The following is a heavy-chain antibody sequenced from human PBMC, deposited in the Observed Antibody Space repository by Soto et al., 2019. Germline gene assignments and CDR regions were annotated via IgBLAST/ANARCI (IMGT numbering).Heavy chain of an antibody. Sequence: QVQLQESGPGLVKPSGALSLTCAVSGGSISSSNWWSWVRQPPGKGMQWIGEIYHSGSTNYIPSLKSRVTISGDKSRNQSSLKLSSVTGADTAVYYCATRWREGRVDYWGQGTLVTVSS. D-gene: IGHD3-3*01. J-gene: IGHJ4*02. V-gene: IGHV4-4*02. CDR2: IYHSGST. CDR1: GGSISSSNW. CDR3: ATRWREGRVDY.